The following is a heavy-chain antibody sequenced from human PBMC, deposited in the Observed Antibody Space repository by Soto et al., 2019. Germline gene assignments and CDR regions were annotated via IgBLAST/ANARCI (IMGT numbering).Heavy chain of an antibody. CDR1: GYSFTSYW. D-gene: IGHD3-22*01. CDR2: IDPSDSYT. Sequence: GESLKISCKGSGYSFTSYWISWVRQMPGKGLEWMGRIDPSDSYTNYSPSFQGHVTMSADKSINTAYLQWSSLKASDSATYYCARHKASYYDNSGTWGPG. CDR3: ARHKASYYDNSGT. V-gene: IGHV5-10-1*01. J-gene: IGHJ5*02.